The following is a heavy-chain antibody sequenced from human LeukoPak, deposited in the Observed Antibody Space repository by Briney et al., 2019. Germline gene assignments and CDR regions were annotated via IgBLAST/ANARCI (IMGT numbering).Heavy chain of an antibody. CDR3: ARQGSDQAFDI. CDR1: GYTFTNYW. Sequence: GESLKISCKGSGYTFTNYWLGWVRQMPGKGPEWMGIINGGDSDTRYSPSLRGQVTFSVDKSITTAYLQWSSLKASDTAMYYCARQGSDQAFDIWGQGTMVTVSS. V-gene: IGHV5-51*01. J-gene: IGHJ3*02. CDR2: INGGDSDT. D-gene: IGHD3-10*01.